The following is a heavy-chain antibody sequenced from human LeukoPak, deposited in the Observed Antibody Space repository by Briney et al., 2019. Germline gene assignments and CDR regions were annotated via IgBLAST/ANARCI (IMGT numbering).Heavy chain of an antibody. V-gene: IGHV1-24*01. CDR2: FDPEDGET. D-gene: IGHD6-19*01. CDR1: GYTLTELS. CDR3: ATTKWLIDAFDI. J-gene: IGHJ3*02. Sequence: GASVKVSCKVSGYTLTELSMHWVRQAPGKGLEWMGGFDPEDGETIYAQKFQGRVTMTEDTSTDTAYMELGSLRSEDTAVYYCATTKWLIDAFDIWGQGTMVTVSS.